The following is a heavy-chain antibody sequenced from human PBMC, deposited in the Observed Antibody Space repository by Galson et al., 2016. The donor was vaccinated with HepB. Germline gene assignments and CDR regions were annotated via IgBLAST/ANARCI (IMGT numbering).Heavy chain of an antibody. CDR1: GVSISSTSYY. D-gene: IGHD5-12*01. J-gene: IGHJ6*03. Sequence: SETLSLTCTVSGVSISSTSYYWGWIRQPPGKGLEWIGNIYYSWSTYYNPSLRSRVTISVDTSKNQFSLKLSSVTAADTAVYYCARHTGGATAPAYYYYMDVWGKGTTVTVSS. CDR3: ARHTGGATAPAYYYYMDV. V-gene: IGHV4-39*01. CDR2: IYYSWST.